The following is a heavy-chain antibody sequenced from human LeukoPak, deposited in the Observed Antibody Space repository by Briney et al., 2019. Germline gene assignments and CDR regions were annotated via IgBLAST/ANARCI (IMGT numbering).Heavy chain of an antibody. CDR2: ISAYNGNT. CDR1: GYTYTSYG. J-gene: IGHJ4*02. Sequence: ASVKVSCKASGYTYTSYGISWVRQAPGQGLEWMGWISAYNGNTNYAQKLQGRVTMTTDTSTSTAYMELSSLRSEDTAVYYCARAYCSSTSCYPYYFDYWGQGTLVTVSS. D-gene: IGHD2-2*01. V-gene: IGHV1-18*01. CDR3: ARAYCSSTSCYPYYFDY.